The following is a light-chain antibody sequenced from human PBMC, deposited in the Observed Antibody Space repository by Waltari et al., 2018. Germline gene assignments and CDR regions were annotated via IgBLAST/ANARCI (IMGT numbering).Light chain of an antibody. Sequence: QSALTQPPAAPGSPGQPVTIPCPGTRSDVGKYDYVSWYQQHPGKAPKLMIYELSKRPSGVPDRFSGSKSGNTASLTVSGLQAEDEADYYCSSYAGSHYWVFGGGTKLTVL. CDR1: RSDVGKYDY. V-gene: IGLV2-8*01. CDR3: SSYAGSHYWV. CDR2: ELS. J-gene: IGLJ3*02.